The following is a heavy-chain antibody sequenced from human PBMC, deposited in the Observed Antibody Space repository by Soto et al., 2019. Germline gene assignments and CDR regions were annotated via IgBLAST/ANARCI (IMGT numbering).Heavy chain of an antibody. CDR2: IYFGGTT. D-gene: IGHD6-19*01. V-gene: IGHV4-59*11. CDR1: WGSFSAHG. CDR3: ARQQWLVLNAFDI. Sequence: AFETHSLPRTVFWGSFSAHGWGRIRQPPGKGLEWVGYIYFGGTTNYNPSLKSRVTISVDTSKNQFSLKLSSVTAADTAVYYCARQQWLVLNAFDIWGQGTMVTVSS. J-gene: IGHJ3*02.